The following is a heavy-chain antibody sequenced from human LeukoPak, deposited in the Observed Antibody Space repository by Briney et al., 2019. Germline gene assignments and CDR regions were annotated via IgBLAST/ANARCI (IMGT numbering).Heavy chain of an antibody. CDR3: VGTRYSGSSRYGMDV. J-gene: IGHJ6*02. CDR2: TYYRSKWYN. V-gene: IGHV6-1*01. Sequence: SQTLSLTCAISRDSVSSNGAAWNWIRQSPSRGLEWLGRTYYRSKWYNDYVISVKSRITINPDTSKNQFSLQLNSVTPEDTAVYYCVGTRYSGSSRYGMDVWGQGTTVTVSS. CDR1: RDSVSSNGAA. D-gene: IGHD6-6*01.